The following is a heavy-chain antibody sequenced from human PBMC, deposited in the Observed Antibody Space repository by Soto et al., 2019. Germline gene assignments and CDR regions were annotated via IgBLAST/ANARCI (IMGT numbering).Heavy chain of an antibody. V-gene: IGHV1-3*01. CDR1: GYTFTSYA. D-gene: IGHD3-9*01. Sequence: QVQLVQSGAEVKKPGASVKVSCKASGYTFTSYAMHWVRQAPGQRLEWMGWINAGNGNTKYSQKFQGRVTITRDTSASTAYMELSSLRSEDTAGYYCARGHYDILTGYYSWFDPWGQGTLVTVSS. J-gene: IGHJ5*02. CDR2: INAGNGNT. CDR3: ARGHYDILTGYYSWFDP.